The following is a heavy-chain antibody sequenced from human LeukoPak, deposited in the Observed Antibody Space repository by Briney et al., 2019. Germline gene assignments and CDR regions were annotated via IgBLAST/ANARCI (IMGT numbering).Heavy chain of an antibody. V-gene: IGHV4-34*01. Sequence: SETLSLTCAVYGGSLSGYYWSWIRQPPGKGLEWIGEINHSGSTNYNPSLKSRVTISVDTSKNQFSLKLSSVTAADTAVYYCARVNDFWSGYPYLTDYWGQGTLVTVSS. CDR1: GGSLSGYY. CDR2: INHSGST. D-gene: IGHD3-3*01. J-gene: IGHJ4*02. CDR3: ARVNDFWSGYPYLTDY.